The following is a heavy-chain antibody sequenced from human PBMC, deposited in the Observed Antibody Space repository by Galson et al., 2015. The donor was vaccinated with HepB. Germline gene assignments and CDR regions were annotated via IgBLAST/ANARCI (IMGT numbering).Heavy chain of an antibody. Sequence: SVKVSCKASGYTFTNYYMHWVRQAPGQGLEWMGMINPSDGTAHYAQKLQGRVTMTRDTSTNTFYMELSSLRYGDTAVYYCARDRGALLPDTFDIWGQETMVTVSS. D-gene: IGHD1-26*01. J-gene: IGHJ3*02. CDR3: ARDRGALLPDTFDI. CDR2: INPSDGTA. V-gene: IGHV1-46*04. CDR1: GYTFTNYY.